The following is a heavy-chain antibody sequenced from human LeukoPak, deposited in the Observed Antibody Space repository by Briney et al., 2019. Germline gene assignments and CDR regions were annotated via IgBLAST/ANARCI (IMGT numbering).Heavy chain of an antibody. D-gene: IGHD1-26*01. CDR3: TRLLRTMWELPYY. Sequence: PGGTLRLSCAASGFTFNNYGMTWIRQPPGKGLEWIGNIYHSGSTFYNPSLKSRVTISVDASKNQFSLKLSSVTAADTAVYYCTRLLRTMWELPYYWGQGTLVTVSS. J-gene: IGHJ4*02. CDR2: IYHSGST. V-gene: IGHV4-38-2*01. CDR1: GFTFNNYG.